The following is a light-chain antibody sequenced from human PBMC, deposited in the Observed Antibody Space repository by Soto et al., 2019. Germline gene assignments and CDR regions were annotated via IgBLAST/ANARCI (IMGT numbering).Light chain of an antibody. Sequence: ERELTQSPGSLSLSPGERATISCRASQSVSNNYLACYQQKPGQAPRLLIYGASNRATGIPDRFSGSGSGTDFTLTISRLEPEDFAVYYCQQYGSSGTFGQGTKVDIK. CDR3: QQYGSSGT. CDR1: QSVSNNY. CDR2: GAS. J-gene: IGKJ1*01. V-gene: IGKV3-20*01.